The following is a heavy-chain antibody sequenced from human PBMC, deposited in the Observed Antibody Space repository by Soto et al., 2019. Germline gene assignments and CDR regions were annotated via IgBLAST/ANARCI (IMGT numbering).Heavy chain of an antibody. CDR2: IIPVFGTT. V-gene: IGHV1-69*13. D-gene: IGHD3-16*01. Sequence: SVKVSCKDSGGLFSSFAISWVRQAPGQGLEWMGGIIPVFGTTNYAQKFQGRVTITADESTNTAYMELGSLTSDDTAMYYCARGGGPYVWFNEFWGQGTQVTVSS. CDR3: ARGGGPYVWFNEF. J-gene: IGHJ4*02. CDR1: GGLFSSFA.